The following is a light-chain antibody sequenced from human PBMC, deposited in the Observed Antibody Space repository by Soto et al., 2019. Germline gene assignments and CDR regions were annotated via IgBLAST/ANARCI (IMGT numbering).Light chain of an antibody. CDR2: GTT. J-gene: IGLJ1*01. V-gene: IGLV1-40*01. CDR3: QSYDTRLTAYV. Sequence: QSVLTQPPSVSGAPGQRVTITCSGSGSNIGAGYDVHWYQHVPGMPPRLLIFGTTNRPSIVPDRFSGSKSGTSASLAITGIQAEDEADYYCQSYDTRLTAYVFGTGTKVTVL. CDR1: GSNIGAGYD.